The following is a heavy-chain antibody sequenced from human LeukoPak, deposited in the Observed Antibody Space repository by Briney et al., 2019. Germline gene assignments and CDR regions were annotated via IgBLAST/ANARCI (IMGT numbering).Heavy chain of an antibody. J-gene: IGHJ4*02. CDR1: EYIFTTYW. CDR3: ATCGTIGTGGDY. D-gene: IGHD1-1*01. V-gene: IGHV5-51*01. CDR2: IYPGDSDT. Sequence: SGESLKISCKGSEYIFTTYWIDWVRQMPGKGLEWMGSIYPGDSDTRYSPSFQGQVTISADKSISTAYLQWSSLKASDSAMYYCATCGTIGTGGDYWGQGTLVTVSS.